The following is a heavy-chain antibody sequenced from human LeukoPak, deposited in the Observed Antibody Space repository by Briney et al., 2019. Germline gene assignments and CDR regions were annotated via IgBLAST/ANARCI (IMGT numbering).Heavy chain of an antibody. J-gene: IGHJ5*02. CDR2: IIPIFGTA. CDR3: ARVLYGSGSYSLPFDP. CDR1: GGTFSSYA. D-gene: IGHD3-10*01. V-gene: IGHV1-69*05. Sequence: SVTVSCKASGGTFSSYAISWVRQAPGQGLEWMGGIIPIFGTANYAQKFQGRVTITTDESTSTAYMELSSLRSEDTAVYYCARVLYGSGSYSLPFDPWGQGTLVTVSS.